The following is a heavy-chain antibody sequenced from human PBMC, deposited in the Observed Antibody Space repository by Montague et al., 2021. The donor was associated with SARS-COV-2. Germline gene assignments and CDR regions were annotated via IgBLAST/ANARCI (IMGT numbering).Heavy chain of an antibody. J-gene: IGHJ6*02. D-gene: IGHD5-18*01. Sequence: SLRLSCAASGFTFSSYWISWVRQAPGKGLEWVANVKQDGSEKYYVDSVKGRFTISRDNAKNSLYLQMNSLRAEDTAVYYCARESGDTAMVGGMDVWGQGTTVTDSS. CDR1: GFTFSSYW. V-gene: IGHV3-7*03. CDR3: ARESGDTAMVGGMDV. CDR2: VKQDGSEK.